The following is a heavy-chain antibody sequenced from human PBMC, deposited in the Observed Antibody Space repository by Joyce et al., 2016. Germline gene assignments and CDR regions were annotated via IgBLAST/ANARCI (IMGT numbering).Heavy chain of an antibody. D-gene: IGHD4-17*01. CDR2: IYDIDNT. CDR3: ARQRDHGDYALDY. J-gene: IGHJ4*02. V-gene: IGHV3-53*01. Sequence: APGKGLEWVSFIYDIDNTNYADSVKGRFNISRDYSKNTLYLQINSLRAEDTAIYYCARQRDHGDYALDYWGQGTLVTVSS.